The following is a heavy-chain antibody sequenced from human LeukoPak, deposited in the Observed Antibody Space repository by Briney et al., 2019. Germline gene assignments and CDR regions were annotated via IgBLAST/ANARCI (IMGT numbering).Heavy chain of an antibody. Sequence: PSETLSLTCTVSGYSISSGYYWGWIRQPPGKGLEWIGSIYHSGSTYYNPSLKSRVTISVDTSKNQFSLKLSSVTAADTAVYYCAREGSRSGSPYWGQGTLVTVSS. CDR2: IYHSGST. CDR1: GYSISSGYY. CDR3: AREGSRSGSPY. D-gene: IGHD3-10*01. J-gene: IGHJ4*02. V-gene: IGHV4-38-2*02.